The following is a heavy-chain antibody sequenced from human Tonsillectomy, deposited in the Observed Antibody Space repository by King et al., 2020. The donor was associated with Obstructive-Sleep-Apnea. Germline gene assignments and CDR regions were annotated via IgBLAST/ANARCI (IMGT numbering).Heavy chain of an antibody. Sequence: VQLVESGAEVKKPGASVKVSCKASGYTFTSFDINWVRQATGHGLEWMGWMNPKSGDTGYAQKFQGRFTMTRNTSISTAYMELTSLRSEDTAVYYCARGTGIFDIWGQGTMVTVAS. CDR2: MNPKSGDT. CDR3: ARGTGIFDI. J-gene: IGHJ3*02. CDR1: GYTFTSFD. V-gene: IGHV1-8*01.